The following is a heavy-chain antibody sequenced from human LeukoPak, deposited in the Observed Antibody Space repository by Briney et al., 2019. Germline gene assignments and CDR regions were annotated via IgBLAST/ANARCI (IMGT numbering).Heavy chain of an antibody. CDR2: INPNSGGT. Sequence: ASVKVSCKASGYTFTGYYMHWVRQAPGQGLEWMGWINPNSGGTNYAQKFQGRVTMTRVTSISTAYMELSRLRSDDTAVYYCARPPLYSSGCFDYWGQGTLVSVSS. CDR1: GYTFTGYY. J-gene: IGHJ4*02. D-gene: IGHD6-19*01. CDR3: ARPPLYSSGCFDY. V-gene: IGHV1-2*02.